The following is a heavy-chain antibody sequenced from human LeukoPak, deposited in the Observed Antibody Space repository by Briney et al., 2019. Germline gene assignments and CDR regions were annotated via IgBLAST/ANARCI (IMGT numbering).Heavy chain of an antibody. CDR2: IIPILGIA. J-gene: IGHJ4*02. Sequence: SVKVSCKASGGTFSSYTISWVRQAPGQGLEWMGRIIPILGIANYAQKFQGRVTITADKSTSTAYMELSSLRSEDTAVYYCAGSTFGGVIVLIDYWGQGTLVTVS. CDR3: AGSTFGGVIVLIDY. V-gene: IGHV1-69*02. CDR1: GGTFSSYT. D-gene: IGHD3-16*02.